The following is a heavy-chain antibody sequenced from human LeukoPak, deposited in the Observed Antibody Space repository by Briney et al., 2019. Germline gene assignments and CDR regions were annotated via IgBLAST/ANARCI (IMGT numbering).Heavy chain of an antibody. Sequence: ASVKVSCKSSGYTFTGYYMHWVRRAPGQGLEWIGWINPNTGGINYAQKFQGRVILTRGTSISAAYMELSRLRSDDTAVYYCARDPYSNYFDYWGQGTLVTVSS. CDR2: INPNTGGI. V-gene: IGHV1-2*02. CDR3: ARDPYSNYFDY. J-gene: IGHJ4*02. CDR1: GYTFTGYY. D-gene: IGHD5-18*01.